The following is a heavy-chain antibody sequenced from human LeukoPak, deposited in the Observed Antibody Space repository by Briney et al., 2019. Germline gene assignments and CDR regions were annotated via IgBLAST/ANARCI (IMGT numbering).Heavy chain of an antibody. D-gene: IGHD3-3*01. Sequence: ASVKVSCKVSGDTLTEVAMHWVRQAPGKGLEWMGGFDPEDGETIYAQKFQGRVIMSEDTSTDTAYMELSSLRSEDTAVYYCAADRFSIFGVVITPKNYYGMDVWGQGTTVTVSS. CDR1: GDTLTEVA. CDR3: AADRFSIFGVVITPKNYYGMDV. CDR2: FDPEDGET. V-gene: IGHV1-24*01. J-gene: IGHJ6*02.